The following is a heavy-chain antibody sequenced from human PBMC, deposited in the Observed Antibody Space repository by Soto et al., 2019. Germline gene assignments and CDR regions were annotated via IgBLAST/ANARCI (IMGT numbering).Heavy chain of an antibody. Sequence: EVQLLESGGGLVQPGGSLRLSCAASGFTFSSYAMRWVRQAPGKGLEWVSGISGSGGSTYYADSVKGRFTISRDNSKNTLYLQMNSLRAEDKAVYYCAKERAVAGFAYWGQGTLVTVSS. V-gene: IGHV3-23*01. J-gene: IGHJ4*02. CDR1: GFTFSSYA. CDR2: ISGSGGST. D-gene: IGHD6-19*01. CDR3: AKERAVAGFAY.